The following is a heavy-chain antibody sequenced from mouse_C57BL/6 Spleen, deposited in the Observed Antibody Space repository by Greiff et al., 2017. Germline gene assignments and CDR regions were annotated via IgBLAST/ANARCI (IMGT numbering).Heavy chain of an antibody. CDR3: ARDYGSSYFDY. CDR1: GYTFTSYW. V-gene: IGHV1-64*01. J-gene: IGHJ2*01. D-gene: IGHD1-1*01. Sequence: QVQLQQPGAELVKPGASVKLSCKASGYTFTSYWMHWVKQRPGHGLEWIGMIHPNSGSTNYNEKFKSKATLTVDKSSSTAYMQLSSLTSEDSAVYYCARDYGSSYFDYWGQGTTLTVSS. CDR2: IHPNSGST.